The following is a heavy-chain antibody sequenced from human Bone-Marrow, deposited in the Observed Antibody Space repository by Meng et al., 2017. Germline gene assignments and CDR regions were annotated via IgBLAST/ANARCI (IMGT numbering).Heavy chain of an antibody. D-gene: IGHD6-13*01. CDR3: AREWGTLATAADDY. CDR2: LHDSGST. Sequence: RLQRQEPGPGLGKPSETLSLPCNVSGGSISASGFYWGWIRQAPGKGLEWIGTLHDSGSTYYNPSLKSRVTISADTSNSQFSLKLSSVTAADTAVYYCAREWGTLATAADDYWGQGTLVTVSS. J-gene: IGHJ4*02. CDR1: GGSISASGFY. V-gene: IGHV4-39*06.